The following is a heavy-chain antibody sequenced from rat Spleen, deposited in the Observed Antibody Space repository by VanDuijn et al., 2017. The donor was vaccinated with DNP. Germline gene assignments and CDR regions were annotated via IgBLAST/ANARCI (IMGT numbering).Heavy chain of an antibody. J-gene: IGHJ2*01. D-gene: IGHD1-11*01. CDR2: ISPSGST. CDR1: GFTFSDYN. Sequence: EVQLVESGGGLVQPGGSMKLSCAASGFTFSDYNMAWVRQAPKKGLEWVAAISPSGSTYYRDSVKGRFTISRDNAKSSLYLQMNSLTSEDMATYYCARWEGDYFDYWGQGVMVTVSS. CDR3: ARWEGDYFDY. V-gene: IGHV5-22*01.